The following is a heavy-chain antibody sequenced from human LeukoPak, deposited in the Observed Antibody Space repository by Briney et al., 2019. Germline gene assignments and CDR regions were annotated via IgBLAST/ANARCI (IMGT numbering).Heavy chain of an antibody. J-gene: IGHJ6*03. Sequence: SETLSLTCTASGGSMITNTFYWVCIRQPPGKGLEWFANMYYNGGGTQYNRSLANRVTIPVDTSKNQFFRKLSSVTAADTAVYYCTRRTYSAYMDVWGQGTTVTVSS. V-gene: IGHV4-39*01. CDR3: TRRTYSAYMDV. CDR1: GGSMITNTFY. D-gene: IGHD1-7*01. CDR2: MYYNGGGT.